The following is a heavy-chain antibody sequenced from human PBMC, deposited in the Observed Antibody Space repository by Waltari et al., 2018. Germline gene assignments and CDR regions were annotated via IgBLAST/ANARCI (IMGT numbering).Heavy chain of an antibody. J-gene: IGHJ4*02. CDR1: GYTFTRYY. Sequence: QVQLVQSGAEVKKAGASVKVSCQASGYTFTRYYIHWVRQAPGQGLEWMGWIDPNSGGTNYAQNFQGRVTMTRDTSISTAYMELSRLRSDDTAVYYCARAPYTTARWGYWGQGTLVTVSS. V-gene: IGHV1-2*02. CDR3: ARAPYTTARWGY. D-gene: IGHD3-16*01. CDR2: IDPNSGGT.